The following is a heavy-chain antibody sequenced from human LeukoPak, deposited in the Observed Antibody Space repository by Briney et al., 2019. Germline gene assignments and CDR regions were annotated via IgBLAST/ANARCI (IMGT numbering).Heavy chain of an antibody. CDR3: ARDRTYYDFWSGYFEGNWFDP. CDR1: GGSISSYY. J-gene: IGHJ5*02. D-gene: IGHD3-3*01. CDR2: IYYSGST. V-gene: IGHV4-59*01. Sequence: SSETLSLTCTVSGGSISSYYWSWIRQPPGKGLEGIGYIYYSGSTNYNPSLKSRVTISVDTSKNQFSLKLSSVTAADTAVYYCARDRTYYDFWSGYFEGNWFDPWGQGTLVTVSS.